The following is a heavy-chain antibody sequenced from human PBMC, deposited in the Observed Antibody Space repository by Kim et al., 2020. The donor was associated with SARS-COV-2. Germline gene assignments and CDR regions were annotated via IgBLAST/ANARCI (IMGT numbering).Heavy chain of an antibody. V-gene: IGHV6-1*01. Sequence: SVKSRITINPDTSKNQFSLQLNSVTPEDTAVYYCARDLYGDYVWGYFDYWGQGTLVTVSS. CDR3: ARDLYGDYVWGYFDY. D-gene: IGHD4-17*01. J-gene: IGHJ4*02.